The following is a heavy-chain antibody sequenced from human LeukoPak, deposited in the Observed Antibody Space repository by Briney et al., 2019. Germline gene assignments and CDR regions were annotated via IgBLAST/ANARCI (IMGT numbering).Heavy chain of an antibody. CDR2: IYPGDSDT. D-gene: IGHD3-3*01. V-gene: IGHV5-51*01. J-gene: IGHJ4*02. CDR1: GYSFTSYW. Sequence: GESLKISCKGSGYSFTSYWIGWVRQMPGKGLEWMGIIYPGDSDTRYSPSFQGQVTISADKSISTAYLQWSSLKASDTAMYYRARATPQFWSGYERPYYFDYWGQGTLVTVSS. CDR3: ARATPQFWSGYERPYYFDY.